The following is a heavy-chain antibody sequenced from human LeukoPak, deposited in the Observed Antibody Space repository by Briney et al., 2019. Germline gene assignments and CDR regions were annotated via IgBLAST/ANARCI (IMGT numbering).Heavy chain of an antibody. V-gene: IGHV3-7*01. CDR3: AGTDCGDYRIDY. Sequence: GGALRLSCAASGFTFSSYWMSWVRQAPGKGLEWVAHIKQGGSEKYYADAVKGRFTISRDNAKNSLYLQMNSLRAEDTAVYYCAGTDCGDYRIDYWGQGTLVTVSS. CDR2: IKQGGSEK. CDR1: GFTFSSYW. D-gene: IGHD4-17*01. J-gene: IGHJ4*02.